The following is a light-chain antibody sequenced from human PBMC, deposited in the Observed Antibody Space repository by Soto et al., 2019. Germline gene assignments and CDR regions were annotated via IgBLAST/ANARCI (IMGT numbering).Light chain of an antibody. CDR3: QQYNSYPLT. CDR2: KAS. CDR1: QSISSW. J-gene: IGKJ4*01. V-gene: IGKV1-5*03. Sequence: DIQMTQSPSTLSASVGDRVTITCRASQSISSWLAWYQQKPGKAPKLLIYKASSLESGVPSRFSGSGSGTEFTLTISSLQPDDFATYYCQQYNSYPLTVGGGTKVDIK.